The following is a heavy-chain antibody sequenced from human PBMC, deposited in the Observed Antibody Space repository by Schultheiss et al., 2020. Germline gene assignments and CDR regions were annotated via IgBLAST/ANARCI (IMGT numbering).Heavy chain of an antibody. CDR3: ARAWGAARYYFDY. Sequence: SQPLSLTCAVYGGSFSGYYWSWIRQHPGKGLEWIGYIYYSGNTYYNPSLKSRVTMSVDTSKTQFSLKLSSVTAADTAVYYCARAWGAARYYFDYWGQGTMVTVSS. D-gene: IGHD6-6*01. CDR2: IYYSGNT. CDR1: GGSFSGYY. V-gene: IGHV4-31*11. J-gene: IGHJ4*02.